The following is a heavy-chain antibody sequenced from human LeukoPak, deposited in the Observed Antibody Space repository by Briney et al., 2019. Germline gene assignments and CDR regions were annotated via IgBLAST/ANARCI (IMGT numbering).Heavy chain of an antibody. V-gene: IGHV4-30-4*01. CDR3: ARDHGYSYGFGWFDP. J-gene: IGHJ5*02. Sequence: SETLSLTCTVSGGSISSGDYYWSWIRQPPGKGLEWIGYIYHSGSTYYNPSLKSRVTISVDTSKNQFSLKLSSVTAADTAVYYCARDHGYSYGFGWFDPWGQGTLVTVSS. CDR1: GGSISSGDYY. CDR2: IYHSGST. D-gene: IGHD5-18*01.